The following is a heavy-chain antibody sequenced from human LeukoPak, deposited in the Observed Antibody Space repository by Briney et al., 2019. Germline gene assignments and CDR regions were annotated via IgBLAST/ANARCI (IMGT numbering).Heavy chain of an antibody. J-gene: IGHJ4*02. CDR2: VTASGGNT. CDR3: AKGNGYSYGRYYFDY. V-gene: IGHV3-23*01. Sequence: GGSLRLSCAASGFTFSSYAMGWVRQAPGKGLEWVSAVTASGGNTYYADSVKGRFTISRDNSKNTLYLQVNSLRAEDTAVYYCAKGNGYSYGRYYFDYWGQGTLVTVSS. CDR1: GFTFSSYA. D-gene: IGHD5-18*01.